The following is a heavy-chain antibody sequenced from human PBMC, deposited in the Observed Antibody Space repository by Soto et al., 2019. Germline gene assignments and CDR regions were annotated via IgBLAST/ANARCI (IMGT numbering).Heavy chain of an antibody. CDR2: ISAYNGNT. V-gene: IGHV1-18*01. CDR1: GYTFTSYG. D-gene: IGHD2-21*01. Sequence: KISCKGSGYTFTSYGISWVRQAPGQGLEWMGWISAYNGNTNYAQKLQGRVTMTTDTSTSTAYMELRSLRSDDTAVYYCARVEVVPDAFDIWGQGTMVTVSS. J-gene: IGHJ3*02. CDR3: ARVEVVPDAFDI.